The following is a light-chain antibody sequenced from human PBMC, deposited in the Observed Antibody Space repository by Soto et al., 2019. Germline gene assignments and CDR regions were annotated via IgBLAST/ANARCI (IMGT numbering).Light chain of an antibody. CDR2: GAS. V-gene: IGKV3-15*01. CDR3: QQYNNWPPIT. J-gene: IGKJ5*01. Sequence: EIVLTQSPGTLSVSPGERATLSCRASQSVSSNLAWYQQKPGQAPRLLIYGASTRATGIPARFSGSGSGTEFTLTISSLQPEDFAVYYCQQYNNWPPITFGQGTRLEIK. CDR1: QSVSSN.